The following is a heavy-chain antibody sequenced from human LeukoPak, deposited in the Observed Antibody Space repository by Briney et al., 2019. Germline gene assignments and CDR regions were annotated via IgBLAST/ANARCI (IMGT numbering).Heavy chain of an antibody. CDR1: GYTFTSYG. CDR3: ARDGSPGDFWSGYPEQWLVRGPYYFDY. V-gene: IGHV1-18*01. J-gene: IGHJ4*02. CDR2: ISAYNGNT. Sequence: GASVKVSCKASGYTFTSYGISWVRQAPGQGLEWMGWISAYNGNTNYAQKLQGRVTMTTDTSTSTAYMELRSLRSDDTAVYYCARDGSPGDFWSGYPEQWLVRGPYYFDYWGQGTLVTVSS. D-gene: IGHD3-3*01.